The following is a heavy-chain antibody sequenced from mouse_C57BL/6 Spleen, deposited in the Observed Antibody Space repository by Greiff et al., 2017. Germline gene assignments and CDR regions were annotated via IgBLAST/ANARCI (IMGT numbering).Heavy chain of an antibody. CDR1: GFNIKNTY. J-gene: IGHJ4*01. CDR2: IDPANGNT. Sequence: VQLQQSVAELVRPGASVKLSCTASGFNIKNTYLHWVKQRPEQGLEWIGRIDPANGNTKYAPKFQGKATITADTSSNTAYLQLSILTSENTAIYYCARLLGSDYYAMDYWGQGTSVTVSS. V-gene: IGHV14-3*01. CDR3: ARLLGSDYYAMDY. D-gene: IGHD1-1*01.